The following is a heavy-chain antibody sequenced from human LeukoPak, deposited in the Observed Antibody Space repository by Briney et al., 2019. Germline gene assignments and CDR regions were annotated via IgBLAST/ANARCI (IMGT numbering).Heavy chain of an antibody. CDR2: IIPIFGTA. CDR3: ARDACGGDCYHDY. Sequence: SVKVSCKASGGTFSSYAISWVRQAPGQGLEWMGGIIPIFGTANYAQKFQGRVTITTDESTSTAYMELSSLRSEDTAVYYCARDACGGDCYHDYWGQGTLVTVSS. D-gene: IGHD2-21*01. J-gene: IGHJ4*02. CDR1: GGTFSSYA. V-gene: IGHV1-69*05.